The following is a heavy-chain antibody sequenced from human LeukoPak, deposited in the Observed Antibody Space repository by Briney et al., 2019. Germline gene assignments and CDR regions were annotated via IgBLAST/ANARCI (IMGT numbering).Heavy chain of an antibody. Sequence: SETLSLTCTVSGGSISSYYWSWIRQPAGKGLEWIGRIYTSGSTNYNPSLKSRVTMSVDTSKNQFSLKLSSVTAADTAVYYCARVGDFWSAHPPHMDVWGKGTTVTVSS. J-gene: IGHJ6*03. V-gene: IGHV4-4*07. CDR3: ARVGDFWSAHPPHMDV. CDR1: GGSISSYY. D-gene: IGHD3-3*01. CDR2: IYTSGST.